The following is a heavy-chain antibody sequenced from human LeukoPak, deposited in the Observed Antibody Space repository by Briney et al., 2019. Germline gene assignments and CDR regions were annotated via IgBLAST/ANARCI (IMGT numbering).Heavy chain of an antibody. CDR2: INSDGSST. D-gene: IGHD3-3*01. CDR1: GFTFSSYG. Sequence: GGSLRLSCAASGFTFSSYGMHWARQAPGKGLVWVSRINSDGSSTSYADSVKGRFTISRDNAKDTLYLQMNSLRAEDTAVYYCARDGAPFTTAHKIWGQGTMVTVSS. V-gene: IGHV3-74*01. J-gene: IGHJ3*02. CDR3: ARDGAPFTTAHKI.